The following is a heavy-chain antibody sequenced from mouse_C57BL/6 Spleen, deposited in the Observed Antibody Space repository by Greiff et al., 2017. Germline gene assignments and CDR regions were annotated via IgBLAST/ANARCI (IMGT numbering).Heavy chain of an antibody. D-gene: IGHD1-1*01. CDR1: GYSFTDYY. V-gene: IGHV1-39*01. Sequence: EVQLLQSGPDLVKPGASVKISCTASGYSFTDYYMNWVQQSTGKSLEWVGVINHNYGTTSYNHKFKGKATLTVDQSSSRAYMQLNSLTSEDSAVYYCAYYCSGAYWGQGTLVTVSA. CDR3: AYYCSGAY. CDR2: INHNYGTT. J-gene: IGHJ3*01.